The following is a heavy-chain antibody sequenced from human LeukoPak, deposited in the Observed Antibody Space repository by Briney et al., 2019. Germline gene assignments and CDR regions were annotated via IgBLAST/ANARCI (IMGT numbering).Heavy chain of an antibody. D-gene: IGHD3-22*01. CDR3: ASQRRDYYDSSGLSGAFDI. V-gene: IGHV4-38-2*02. Sequence: SETLSLTCTVSGYSISSGYYWGWIRQPPGKGLEWIGSIYHSGSTDYNSSLKSRVTISVDTSKNQFSLKLSSVTAADTAVYYCASQRRDYYDSSGLSGAFDIWGQGTMVTVSS. J-gene: IGHJ3*02. CDR2: IYHSGST. CDR1: GYSISSGYY.